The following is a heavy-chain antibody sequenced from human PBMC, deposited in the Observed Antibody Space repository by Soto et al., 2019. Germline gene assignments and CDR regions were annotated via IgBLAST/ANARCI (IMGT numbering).Heavy chain of an antibody. J-gene: IGHJ6*02. V-gene: IGHV3-30*03. D-gene: IGHD3-10*01. CDR2: ISDEGSNK. CDR1: GFIFSDYG. Sequence: QPGGSLRLSCAASGFIFSDYGMHWVRQAPGKGLEWVAVISDEGSNKYYGDSVKGRFTISRDNPKNTVYLQMNSLRADDTAVYFCARDTELQAYYYYYGLDVWGQGTTVTVSS. CDR3: ARDTELQAYYYYYGLDV.